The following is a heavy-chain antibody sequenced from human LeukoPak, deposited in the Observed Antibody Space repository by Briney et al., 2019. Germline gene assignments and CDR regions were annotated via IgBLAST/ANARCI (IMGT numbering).Heavy chain of an antibody. D-gene: IGHD1-14*01. J-gene: IGHJ4*02. CDR2: ISYEGRNK. CDR3: AEDPGGYYFDY. CDR1: GFTFSSVA. V-gene: IGHV3-30*18. Sequence: PGGSLRLSCAASGFTFSSVAMHWVRQAPGKGLEWVAVISYEGRNKYYADSLKGRFTISRDNSKNTLYLQMNSLRGEDTAVYYCAEDPGGYYFDYWGQGTVVTVSS.